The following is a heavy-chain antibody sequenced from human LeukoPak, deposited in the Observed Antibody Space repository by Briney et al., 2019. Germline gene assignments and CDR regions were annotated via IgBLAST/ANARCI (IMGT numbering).Heavy chain of an antibody. CDR3: AKDPYDDYGNWLDP. J-gene: IGHJ5*02. Sequence: PGGSLRLSCEGSGFTFRNYGIHWVRQAPGKGLEWVTFITNDGGKKYYSDSVRGRFTISRDDFQNTVYLQMNSLRAEDSAVYFCAKDPYDDYGNWLDPWGQGTLVTVSS. CDR2: ITNDGGKK. D-gene: IGHD4-17*01. CDR1: GFTFRNYG. V-gene: IGHV3-30*02.